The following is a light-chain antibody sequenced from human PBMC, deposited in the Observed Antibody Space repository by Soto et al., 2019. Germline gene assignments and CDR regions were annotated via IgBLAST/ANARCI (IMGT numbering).Light chain of an antibody. CDR3: QESHST. CDR1: QSIGTY. Sequence: DAQMTQSPSSLSASVGDSVTITCRASQSIGTYLDWYQHKPGKAPKLLIYAASSLQSGVPSRFSGSVSGTDLTLTISSLQPEDFATYYCQESHSTFGQGTKLEIK. CDR2: AAS. V-gene: IGKV1-39*01. J-gene: IGKJ2*01.